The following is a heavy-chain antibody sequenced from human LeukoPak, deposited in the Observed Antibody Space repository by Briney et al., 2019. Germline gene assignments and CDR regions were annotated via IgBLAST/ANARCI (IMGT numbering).Heavy chain of an antibody. Sequence: SETLSLTCTVSGGSVSSGSYYWSWIRQPPGKGLEWIGYIYYSGSTNYNPSLKSRVNISVDTSKNQFSLKLSSVTAADTAVYYCARAKHDSSGYATHFDYWGQGTLVTVSS. D-gene: IGHD3-22*01. J-gene: IGHJ4*02. CDR2: IYYSGST. CDR3: ARAKHDSSGYATHFDY. V-gene: IGHV4-61*01. CDR1: GGSVSSGSYY.